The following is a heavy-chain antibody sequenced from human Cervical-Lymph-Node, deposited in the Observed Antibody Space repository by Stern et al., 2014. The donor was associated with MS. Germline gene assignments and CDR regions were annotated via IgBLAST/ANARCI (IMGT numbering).Heavy chain of an antibody. J-gene: IGHJ2*01. CDR1: GGSISSSNW. Sequence: QLQLQESGPGLVKPSGTLSLTCAVSGGSISSSNWWSWVRQPPGKGLEWIGEIYHSGSTNYNPSHKSLVTISVDKSKNQFPLKLSSVTAADTAVYYCARVEQQPPAGEFDLWGRGTLVTVSS. CDR2: IYHSGST. CDR3: ARVEQQPPAGEFDL. D-gene: IGHD6-13*01. V-gene: IGHV4-4*02.